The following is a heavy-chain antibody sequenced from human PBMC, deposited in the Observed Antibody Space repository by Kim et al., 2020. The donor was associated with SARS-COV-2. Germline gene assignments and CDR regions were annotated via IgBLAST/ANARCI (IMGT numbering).Heavy chain of an antibody. CDR2: ISGSGDSS. Sequence: GGSLRLSCAASGFSFSSFAMTWVRQASGKGLEGKGLEWVSTISGSGDSSYYADSVEGRFTISRDNSKNTLYLHMSSLRADDTALYYCAKERVVPATGDAFDIWGQGTMVTVSS. CDR1: GFSFSSFA. V-gene: IGHV3-23*01. D-gene: IGHD2-15*01. J-gene: IGHJ3*02. CDR3: AKERVVPATGDAFDI.